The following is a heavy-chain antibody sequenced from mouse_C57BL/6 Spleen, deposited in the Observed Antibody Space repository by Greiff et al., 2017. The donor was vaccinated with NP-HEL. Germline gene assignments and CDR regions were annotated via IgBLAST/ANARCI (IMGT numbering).Heavy chain of an antibody. D-gene: IGHD2-12*01. J-gene: IGHJ2*01. CDR2: IDPSDSET. CDR1: GYTFTSYW. CDR3: ASRGGTTYYFDY. V-gene: IGHV1-52*01. Sequence: VQLQQPGAELVRPGSSVKLSCKASGYTFTSYWMHWVKQRPIQGLEWIGNIDPSDSETHYNQKFKDKATLTVNKSSSTAYMQLSSLTSEDSAVYYCASRGGTTYYFDYWGQGTTLTVSS.